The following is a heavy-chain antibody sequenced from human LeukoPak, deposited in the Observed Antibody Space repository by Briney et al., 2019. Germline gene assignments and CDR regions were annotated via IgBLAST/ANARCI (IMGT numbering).Heavy chain of an antibody. CDR1: GFTFSSYS. CDR2: IWYDGSHT. Sequence: PGGSLRLSCAASGFTFSSYSMNWVRQVPGKGLEWVAFIWYDGSHTYYADSVKGRFTISRDNSKNTLYLQMNSLRAEDPAVFYCAKDPLGYCTSASCRYLDSWGQGTLVTVSS. V-gene: IGHV3-30*02. J-gene: IGHJ5*01. CDR3: AKDPLGYCTSASCRYLDS. D-gene: IGHD2-2*01.